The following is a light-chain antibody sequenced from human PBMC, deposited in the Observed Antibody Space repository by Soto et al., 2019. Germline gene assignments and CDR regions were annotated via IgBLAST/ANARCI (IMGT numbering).Light chain of an antibody. CDR2: EVS. Sequence: IVLTQTPLSLSVTPGQPASISCKSSQSLRHSDGRTYVYWYVQRPGQPPQLLIYEVSNRFSGVPDRFRGYGAGTDFTLEISRVEAEDVGIYYCMQTIQLPLTFGGGTKVEIK. J-gene: IGKJ4*01. CDR3: MQTIQLPLT. CDR1: QSLRHSDGRTY. V-gene: IGKV2D-29*01.